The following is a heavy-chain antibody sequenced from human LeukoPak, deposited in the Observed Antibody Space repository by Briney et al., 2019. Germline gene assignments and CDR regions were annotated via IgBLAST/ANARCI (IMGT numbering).Heavy chain of an antibody. CDR1: GGSFSGYY. Sequence: PSETLSLTCAVYGGSFSGYYWSWIRQPPGKGLEWIGEINHSGSTNYNPSLKSRLTISVDTSKNQFSLKLSSVTAADTAVYYCAREVSIVATIKRWFDPWGQGTLVTVSS. CDR2: INHSGST. D-gene: IGHD5-12*01. J-gene: IGHJ5*02. CDR3: AREVSIVATIKRWFDP. V-gene: IGHV4-34*01.